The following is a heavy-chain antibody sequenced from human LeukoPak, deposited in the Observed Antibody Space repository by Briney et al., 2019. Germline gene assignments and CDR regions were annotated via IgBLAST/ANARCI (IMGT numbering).Heavy chain of an antibody. Sequence: GGSLRLSCAASGFTFSSYAMSWVRQAPGKGLEWVSAISGSGGSTYYADSVKGRFTISGDNSKNTLYLQMNGLRAEDTAVYYCAKDHDFWSGYEWFDPWGQGTLVTVSS. V-gene: IGHV3-23*01. CDR2: ISGSGGST. J-gene: IGHJ5*02. CDR1: GFTFSSYA. CDR3: AKDHDFWSGYEWFDP. D-gene: IGHD3-3*01.